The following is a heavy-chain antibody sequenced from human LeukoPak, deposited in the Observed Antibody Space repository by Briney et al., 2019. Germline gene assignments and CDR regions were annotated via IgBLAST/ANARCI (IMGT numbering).Heavy chain of an antibody. Sequence: NPSETLSLTCTVSGDSVSSPTYYWNWIRQSAGKGLEWIGRIHTTDRPNYNPSLRSRVSISSDTSKNQFSLRLTSLTAADTAMYYCARGLYGSGTDFDNWGQGTLVTVSS. V-gene: IGHV4-61*02. J-gene: IGHJ4*02. CDR3: ARGLYGSGTDFDN. CDR1: GDSVSSPTYY. CDR2: IHTTDRP. D-gene: IGHD3-10*01.